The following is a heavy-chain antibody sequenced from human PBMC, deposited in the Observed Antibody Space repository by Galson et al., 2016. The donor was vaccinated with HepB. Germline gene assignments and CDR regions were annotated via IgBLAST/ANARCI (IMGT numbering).Heavy chain of an antibody. V-gene: IGHV4-39*02. CDR1: GGSISGSRHY. J-gene: IGHJ4*02. D-gene: IGHD4-23*01. CDR2: IYFSGTT. CDR3: ARVPQVTAEFDY. Sequence: TLSLTCTVSGGSISGSRHYWGWIRQPPGRGLEWIGSIYFSGTTYYNPSLKSRVTISVDTSKNHFSLKLRSVTAADTAVFYCARVPQVTAEFDYWGQGTLVAVSS.